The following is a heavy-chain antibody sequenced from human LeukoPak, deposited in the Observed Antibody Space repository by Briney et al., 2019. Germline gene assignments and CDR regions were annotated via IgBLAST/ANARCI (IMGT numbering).Heavy chain of an antibody. CDR2: MNPNSGNT. V-gene: IGHV1-8*01. D-gene: IGHD3-10*01. CDR3: ARGPRFGGSRKNWFDP. CDR1: GYTFTSYE. J-gene: IGHJ5*02. Sequence: ASVKVSCKASGYTFTSYEINWVRQATGQGLEWMGWMNPNSGNTGYAQKFQGRVTMTRNTSISTAYMELSSLSSEDTAVYYCARGPRFGGSRKNWFDPWGQGTLVTVSS.